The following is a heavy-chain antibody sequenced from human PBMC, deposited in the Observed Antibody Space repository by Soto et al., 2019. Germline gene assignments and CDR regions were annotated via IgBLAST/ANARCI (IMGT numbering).Heavy chain of an antibody. CDR3: ASRRYSSGRGYYFDY. D-gene: IGHD6-19*01. J-gene: IGHJ4*02. V-gene: IGHV3-11*06. CDR1: GFTFSDYY. CDR2: ISSSSYT. Sequence: PGGSLRLSCAASGFTFSDYYMSWIRQAPGKGLEWVSYISSSSYTNYADSVKGRFTISRDNAKNSLYLQMNSLRAEDTAVYYCASRRYSSGRGYYFDYWGQGTIVTVYS.